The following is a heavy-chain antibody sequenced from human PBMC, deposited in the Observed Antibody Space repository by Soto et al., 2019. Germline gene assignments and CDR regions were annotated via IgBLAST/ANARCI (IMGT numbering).Heavy chain of an antibody. D-gene: IGHD3-22*01. J-gene: IGHJ6*02. Sequence: PSETLSLTCAVYGGSFSGYYWSWIRQPPGKGLEWIGEINHSGSTNYNPSLKSRVTISVDTSKNQFSLKLSSVTAADTAVYYCARRSRYYDSSGYSHHYYGMDVWGQGTTVT. CDR1: GGSFSGYY. CDR2: INHSGST. V-gene: IGHV4-34*01. CDR3: ARRSRYYDSSGYSHHYYGMDV.